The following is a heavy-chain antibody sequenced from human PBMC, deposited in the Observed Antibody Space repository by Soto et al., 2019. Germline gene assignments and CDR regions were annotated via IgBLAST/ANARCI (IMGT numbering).Heavy chain of an antibody. J-gene: IGHJ3*02. CDR2: IYHSGST. D-gene: IGHD1-26*01. CDR1: SGSISSSNW. V-gene: IGHV4-4*02. CDR3: ARDRGADSNDAFDI. Sequence: QVQLQESGPGLVKPSGTLSLTCAVSSGSISSSNWWSWVRQPPGKGLEWIGEIYHSGSTNYNPSRKSRVTISVDKSTNQFSLKLMSVTAADTAVYYCARDRGADSNDAFDIWGQGTMVTVSS.